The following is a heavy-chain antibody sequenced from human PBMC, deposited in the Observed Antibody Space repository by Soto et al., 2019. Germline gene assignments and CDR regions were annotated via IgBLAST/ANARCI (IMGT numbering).Heavy chain of an antibody. CDR2: IDPSDSYT. Sequence: LGESLKISCKGSGYSFTSYWISWVRQMPGKGLEWMGRIDPSDSYTNYSPSFQGHVTISADKSISTAYLQWSSLKASDTAMYYCASPLRDGAASDYYYYGMDVWGQRTTVTVSS. CDR1: GYSFTSYW. V-gene: IGHV5-10-1*01. CDR3: ASPLRDGAASDYYYYGMDV. D-gene: IGHD6-13*01. J-gene: IGHJ6*02.